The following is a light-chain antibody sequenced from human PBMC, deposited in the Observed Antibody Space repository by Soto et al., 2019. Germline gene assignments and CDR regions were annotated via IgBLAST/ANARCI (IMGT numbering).Light chain of an antibody. Sequence: QSALTHPPSASGYPGQSVTISCTGTSSDVGGYNYVSWYQQHPGKAPKLMIYEVSKRPSGVPDRFSGSKSGNTASLTVSGLQAEDEADYYCSLYVGTNSYVFGTGTKLTVL. CDR2: EVS. CDR1: SSDVGGYNY. J-gene: IGLJ1*01. V-gene: IGLV2-8*01. CDR3: SLYVGTNSYV.